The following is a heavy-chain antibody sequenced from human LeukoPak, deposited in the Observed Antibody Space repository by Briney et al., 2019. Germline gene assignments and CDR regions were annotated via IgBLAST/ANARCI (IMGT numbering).Heavy chain of an antibody. CDR3: IGSGGWPGY. CDR1: GFTFSSYW. V-gene: IGHV3-74*01. J-gene: IGHJ4*02. Sequence: GGSLRLSCAASGFTFSSYWMHWVRQAPGKGLVWVSRIASDGSTVYADSVKGRFTISRDNAKDTVYLQMNSLRVEDAAVYYCIGSGGWPGYWGQGTLVTVSS. CDR2: IASDGST. D-gene: IGHD1-26*01.